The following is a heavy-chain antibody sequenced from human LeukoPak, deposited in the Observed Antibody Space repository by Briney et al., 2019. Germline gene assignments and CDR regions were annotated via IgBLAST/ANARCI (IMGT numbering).Heavy chain of an antibody. Sequence: ASVKVSCKASGYAFTSYGISWVRQAPGQGLEWMGWISAYNGNTNYAQKLQGRVTMTTDTSTSTAYMELRSLRSDDTAVYYCATTPNYGDYGGFDYWGQGTLVIVSS. J-gene: IGHJ4*02. CDR3: ATTPNYGDYGGFDY. D-gene: IGHD4-17*01. V-gene: IGHV1-18*01. CDR1: GYAFTSYG. CDR2: ISAYNGNT.